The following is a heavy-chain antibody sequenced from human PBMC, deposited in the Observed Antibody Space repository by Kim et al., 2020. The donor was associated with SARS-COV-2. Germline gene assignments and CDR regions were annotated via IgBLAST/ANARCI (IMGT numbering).Heavy chain of an antibody. J-gene: IGHJ6*02. CDR2: INPNSGGT. V-gene: IGHV1-2*02. D-gene: IGHD5-12*01. Sequence: ASVKVSCKASGYTFTGYYMHWVRQAPGQGLEWMGWINPNSGGTNYAQKFQGRVTMTRDTSISTAYMELSRLRSDDTAVYYCARGPQEDIVATIDYYGMDVWGQGTTVTVSS. CDR1: GYTFTGYY. CDR3: ARGPQEDIVATIDYYGMDV.